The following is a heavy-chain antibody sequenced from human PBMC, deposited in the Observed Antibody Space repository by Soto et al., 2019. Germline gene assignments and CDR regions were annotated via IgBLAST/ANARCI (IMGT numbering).Heavy chain of an antibody. CDR2: ISGSGGST. CDR3: AKSLFPLGRGFGGVIVIPPFDY. J-gene: IGHJ4*02. V-gene: IGHV3-23*01. D-gene: IGHD3-16*02. CDR1: GFTFSSYA. Sequence: PGGSLRLSCAASGFTFSSYAMGWVRQAPGKGLEWVTAISGSGGSTYYADSVKGRFTISRDNSKNTLYLQMNSLRAEDTAVYYCAKSLFPLGRGFGGVIVIPPFDYWGQGTLVTVSS.